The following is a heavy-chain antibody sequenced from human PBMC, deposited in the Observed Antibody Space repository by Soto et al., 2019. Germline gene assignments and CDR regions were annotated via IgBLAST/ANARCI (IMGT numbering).Heavy chain of an antibody. CDR3: ARGGYCTNVVCQYWYFDL. D-gene: IGHD2-8*01. J-gene: IGHJ2*01. Sequence: QVQLVQSGAEVKKPGSSVKVSCKASGGTFSSYAISWVRQSPGQGLEWMGGIIPIFGTANYAQKFQGRVTITADKSTSTAYMELSSLRYEDMAVYYCARGGYCTNVVCQYWYFDLWCRGTMVTVSS. CDR2: IIPIFGTA. V-gene: IGHV1-69*06. CDR1: GGTFSSYA.